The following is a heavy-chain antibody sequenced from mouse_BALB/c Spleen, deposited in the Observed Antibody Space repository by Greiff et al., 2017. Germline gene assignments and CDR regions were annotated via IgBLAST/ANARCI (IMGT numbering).Heavy chain of an antibody. CDR2: IDPSNIET. D-gene: IGHD2-4*01. CDR1: GYTFTSYW. V-gene: IGHV1S127*01. Sequence: QVQLQQSGPELVRPGASVTMSCTASGYTFTSYWLHWVKQRPGQGLEWIGMIDPSNIETRLNQKFKDKATLNVDKSSNTAYMQLSSLTSEDSAVYYCARTTMITTGAMDDWGEGTSVTVAA. J-gene: IGHJ4*01. CDR3: ARTTMITTGAMDD.